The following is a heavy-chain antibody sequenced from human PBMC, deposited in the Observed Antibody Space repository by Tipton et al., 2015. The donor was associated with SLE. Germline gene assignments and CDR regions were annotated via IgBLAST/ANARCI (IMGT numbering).Heavy chain of an antibody. CDR3: ARHFPFLRNDFWSGGAFDI. V-gene: IGHV4-39*07. CDR1: GGSISGSQDY. J-gene: IGHJ3*02. D-gene: IGHD3-3*01. Sequence: TLSLTCTVSGGSISGSQDYWGWIRQSPAKGLEWIGSVYYSGTTYYNPSLKSRVTISLHTSKNQFSLKLSSVTAADTAVYYCARHFPFLRNDFWSGGAFDIWGQGTMVTVSS. CDR2: VYYSGTT.